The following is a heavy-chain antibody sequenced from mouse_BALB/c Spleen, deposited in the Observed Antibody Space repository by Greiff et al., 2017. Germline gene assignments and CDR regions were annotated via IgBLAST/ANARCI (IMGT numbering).Heavy chain of an antibody. CDR3: ARPGYYDSYFDY. D-gene: IGHD2-4*01. V-gene: IGHV5-9-3*01. CDR1: GFTFSSYA. Sequence: EVQGVESGGGLVKPGGSLKLSCAASGFTFSSYAMSWVRQTPEKRLEWVATISSGGSYTYYPDSVKGRFTISRDNAKNTLYLQMSSLRSEDTAMYYCARPGYYDSYFDYWGQGTTLTVSS. CDR2: ISSGGSYT. J-gene: IGHJ2*01.